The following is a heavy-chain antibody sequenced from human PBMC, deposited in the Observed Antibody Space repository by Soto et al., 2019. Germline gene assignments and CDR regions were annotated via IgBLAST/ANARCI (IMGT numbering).Heavy chain of an antibody. CDR1: GESITSLGYY. CDR3: TRGDY. V-gene: IGHV4-31*03. CDR2: VSYTGST. J-gene: IGHJ4*02. Sequence: QVHLQELGPGLVKPSQTLSLACSVSGESITSLGYYWTWVRQPPGKGLEWIGFVSYTGSTFYNSALRSRVTISRHTSQNQSFLGVKSVTVADTAMSSCTRGDYWGQGVLVTVSS.